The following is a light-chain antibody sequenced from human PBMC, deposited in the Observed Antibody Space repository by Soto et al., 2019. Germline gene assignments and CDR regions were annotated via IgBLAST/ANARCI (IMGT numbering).Light chain of an antibody. J-gene: IGKJ1*01. CDR1: QSVSNNY. Sequence: TLSPAKLSVXPGEXGTRXXRASQSVSNNYLAWYQQKPRQSASLLIYAASNTSTGIPDTFGGGGSGTDFTLTISRRKNEGFAVYYWQQCPRSGTFGQGTKVDI. V-gene: IGKV3-20*01. CDR2: AAS. CDR3: QQCPRSGT.